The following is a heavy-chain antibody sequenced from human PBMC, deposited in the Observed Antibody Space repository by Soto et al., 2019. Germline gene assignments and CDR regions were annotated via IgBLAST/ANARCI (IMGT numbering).Heavy chain of an antibody. CDR3: ARALKPPLPYCSGGSCYSYEGLGY. V-gene: IGHV3-13*01. J-gene: IGHJ4*02. CDR1: GFTFSSYD. Sequence: GGSLRLSCAASGFTFSSYDMHWVRQATGKGLEWVSAIGTAGDTYYPGSVKGRFTISRENAKNSLYLQRNSLRAGDTAVYYCARALKPPLPYCSGGSCYSYEGLGYWGQGTLVTVSS. D-gene: IGHD2-15*01. CDR2: IGTAGDT.